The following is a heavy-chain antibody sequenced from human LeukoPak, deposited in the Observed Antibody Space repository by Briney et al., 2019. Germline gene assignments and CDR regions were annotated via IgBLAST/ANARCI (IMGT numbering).Heavy chain of an antibody. D-gene: IGHD1-26*01. J-gene: IGHJ5*02. CDR1: GTSFTSSY. Sequence: PSEPLSLPFRVSGTSFTSSYWTWIRQPPGKGLEWIGNIYTSGSTNYNPSLKSRVTISLDTSKDQFSLKLTSVTAADTAFYYCAKDWELGSWGQGTLVTVSS. CDR2: IYTSGST. CDR3: AKDWELGS. V-gene: IGHV4-59*01.